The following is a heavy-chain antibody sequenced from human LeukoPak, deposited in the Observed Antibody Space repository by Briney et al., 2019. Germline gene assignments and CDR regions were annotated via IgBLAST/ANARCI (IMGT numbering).Heavy chain of an antibody. V-gene: IGHV3-30*02. D-gene: IGHD2-2*01. CDR3: ANGHCSSTSCYPEDDY. J-gene: IGHJ4*02. CDR1: GFTLSSYG. Sequence: GGSLRLSCAASGFTLSSYGMHWVRQAPGKGLEWVAFIRYDGNNKYYADSVKGRFTISRDNSKNTLYLQMNSLRAEDTAVYYCANGHCSSTSCYPEDDYWGQGTLVTVSS. CDR2: IRYDGNNK.